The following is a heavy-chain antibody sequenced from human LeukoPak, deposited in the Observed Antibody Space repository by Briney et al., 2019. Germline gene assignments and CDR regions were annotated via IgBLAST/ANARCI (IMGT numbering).Heavy chain of an antibody. CDR1: GGSISSSSYY. CDR2: IYYSGNT. V-gene: IGHV4-39*07. CDR3: AKEGHMNAFDI. J-gene: IGHJ3*02. Sequence: SETLSLTCTVSGGSISSSSYYWGWIRQPPGKGLEWIGSIYYSGNTYYNPSLKSRVTISVDTPKNRFSLKLSSVTAADTAVYYCAKEGHMNAFDIWGQGIMVTVSS.